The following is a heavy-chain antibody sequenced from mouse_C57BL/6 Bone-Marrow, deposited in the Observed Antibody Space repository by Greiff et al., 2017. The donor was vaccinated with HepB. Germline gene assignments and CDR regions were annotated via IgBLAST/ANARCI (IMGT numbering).Heavy chain of an antibody. CDR2: INPYNGGT. CDR1: GYTFTDYY. J-gene: IGHJ3*01. Sequence: EVQLQQSGPVLVKPGASVKMSCKASGYTFTDYYMNWVKQSHGKSLEWIGVINPYNGGTSYNQKFKGKATLTVDKSSSTAYMELNSLTSEDSAVYYCARAPLITTVVAPGFAYWGQGTLVTVSA. D-gene: IGHD1-1*01. CDR3: ARAPLITTVVAPGFAY. V-gene: IGHV1-19*01.